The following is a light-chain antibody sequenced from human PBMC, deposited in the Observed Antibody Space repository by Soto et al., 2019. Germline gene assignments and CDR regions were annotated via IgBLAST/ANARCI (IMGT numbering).Light chain of an antibody. J-gene: IGKJ1*01. V-gene: IGKV1-5*01. CDR2: HAS. CDR3: QQYNSYS. CDR1: QSISNW. Sequence: IQVTQSPSSLSASVGGRVTVTCRASQSISNWLAWYQQKPGTAPKVLIYHASNLQSGVPSRFSGSGSGTEFTLTISRLQPDDFATYYCQQYNSYSFGQGTKVDIK.